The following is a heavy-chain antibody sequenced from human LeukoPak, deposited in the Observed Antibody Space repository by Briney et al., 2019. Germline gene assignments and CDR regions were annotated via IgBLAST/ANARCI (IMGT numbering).Heavy chain of an antibody. CDR3: ARAKGRKKYYFDY. J-gene: IGHJ4*02. V-gene: IGHV1-8*03. CDR2: MNPNSGNT. CDR1: GYTFTSYD. Sequence: APVKVSCKASGYTFTSYDINWVRQATGQGLEWMGWMNPNSGNTGYAQKFQGRVTITRNTSISTAYMELSSLRSEDTAVYYCARAKGRKKYYFDYWGQGTLVTVSS.